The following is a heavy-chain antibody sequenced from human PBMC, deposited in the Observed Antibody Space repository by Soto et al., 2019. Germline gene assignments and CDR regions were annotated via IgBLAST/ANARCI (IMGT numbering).Heavy chain of an antibody. J-gene: IGHJ4*02. V-gene: IGHV3-23*01. CDR3: AKDLFIVGVVAATLGSFDY. CDR2: ISGSGGST. Sequence: EVQLLESGGGLVQPGGSLRLSCAASGFTFSSYAMSWVRQAPGKGLEWVSAISGSGGSTYYADSVKGRFTISRDNSKNTLYLQMNSLRAEDTAVYYCAKDLFIVGVVAATLGSFDYWGQGTLVTVSS. CDR1: GFTFSSYA. D-gene: IGHD2-15*01.